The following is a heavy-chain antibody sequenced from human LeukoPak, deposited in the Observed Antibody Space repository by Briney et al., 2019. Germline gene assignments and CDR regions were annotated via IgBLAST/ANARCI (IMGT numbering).Heavy chain of an antibody. V-gene: IGHV4-59*08. Sequence: SETLSLTCTVSGGSISSYYWSWIRQPPGKGLEWIGYIYYSGSTYYNPSLKSRVTISVDTSKNQFSLKLSSVTAADTAVCYCATLTYSSSFSSDYFDYWGQGTLVTVSS. CDR3: ATLTYSSSFSSDYFDY. CDR2: IYYSGST. D-gene: IGHD6-13*01. J-gene: IGHJ4*02. CDR1: GGSISSYY.